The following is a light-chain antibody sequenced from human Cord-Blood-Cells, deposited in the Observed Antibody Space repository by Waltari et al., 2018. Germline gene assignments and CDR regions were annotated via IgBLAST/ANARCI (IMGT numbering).Light chain of an antibody. CDR1: PDISNY. Sequence: DIQMTQSPSSLSASVGDSVTITCQASPDISNYLNWYQQTPGKAPKLLIYDASNLETGVPSRFSGSGSGTDFTFTISSLQPEDIATYYCQQYDNLPMYTFGQGTKLEIK. CDR3: QQYDNLPMYT. CDR2: DAS. V-gene: IGKV1-33*01. J-gene: IGKJ2*01.